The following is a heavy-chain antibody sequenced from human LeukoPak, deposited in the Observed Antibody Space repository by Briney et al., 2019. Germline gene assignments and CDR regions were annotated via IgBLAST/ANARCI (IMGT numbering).Heavy chain of an antibody. V-gene: IGHV1-24*01. CDR1: GYTLTELS. CDR3: ATVSDQLVYYYGMDV. CDR2: FDPEDGET. D-gene: IGHD2-2*01. J-gene: IGHJ6*02. Sequence: ASVKVSCKVSGYTLTELSMHWVRQAPGKGLEWMGGFDPEDGETIYAQKFQGRVTMTEDTPTDTAYMELSSLRSEDTAVYYCATVSDQLVYYYGMDVWGQGTTVTVSS.